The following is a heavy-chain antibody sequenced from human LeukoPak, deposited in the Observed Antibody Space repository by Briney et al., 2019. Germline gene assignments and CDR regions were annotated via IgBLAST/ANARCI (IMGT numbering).Heavy chain of an antibody. CDR2: VKPKSGGT. CDR3: ARDSYDYVWGSYRYTLLNWFDP. D-gene: IGHD3-16*02. J-gene: IGHJ5*02. V-gene: IGHV1-2*02. Sequence: ASVEVSCQASGYPFTCYYMHWVRQAPGQGVGWKGWVKPKSGGTNYAQKFQGRVTMTRDTSISTAYMELSRLRSDDTAVYYCARDSYDYVWGSYRYTLLNWFDPWGQGTLVTVSS. CDR1: GYPFTCYY.